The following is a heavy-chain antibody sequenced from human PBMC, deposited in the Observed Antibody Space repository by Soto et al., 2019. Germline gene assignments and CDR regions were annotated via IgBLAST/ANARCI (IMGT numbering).Heavy chain of an antibody. D-gene: IGHD3-3*01. Sequence: GESLKIACKGSGYSFTSYWIGWVRQMPGKSLEWMVIIYPGDSDTRYSPSFQGQVTISADKSISTAYLQWSSLKDSDTAMYYCARQMSYTIFGGVTPPTYDGREVWGQGTTVTSP. J-gene: IGHJ6*02. CDR3: ARQMSYTIFGGVTPPTYDGREV. CDR1: GYSFTSYW. CDR2: IYPGDSDT. V-gene: IGHV5-51*01.